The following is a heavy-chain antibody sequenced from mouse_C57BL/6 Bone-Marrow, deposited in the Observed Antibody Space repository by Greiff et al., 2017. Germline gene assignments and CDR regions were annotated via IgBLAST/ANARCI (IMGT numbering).Heavy chain of an antibody. CDR1: GYAFTNYL. D-gene: IGHD4-1*01. CDR2: INPGRGGT. CDR3: ARSKNWDSWFAY. Sequence: VKLQESGAELVRPGTSVKVSCKASGYAFTNYLIEWVKQRPGQGLEWIGVINPGRGGTNYNEKFKGKATLTADKSSSTAYMQLISLTSEDSAVYVCARSKNWDSWFAYWGQGTLVTVSA. J-gene: IGHJ3*01. V-gene: IGHV1-54*01.